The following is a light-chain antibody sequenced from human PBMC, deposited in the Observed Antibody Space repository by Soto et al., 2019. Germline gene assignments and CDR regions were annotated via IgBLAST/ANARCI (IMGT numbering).Light chain of an antibody. CDR3: QAWDSGTVV. Sequence: SYELTQPPSVSVSPGQTANITCSGNTLGSKFVFWYQQKAGQSPMVVIYEDTKRPSGIPERFSGSNSGNTATLTISGTQAMDEAHFYCQAWDSGTVVFGGGTKLTVL. V-gene: IGLV3-1*01. CDR1: TLGSKF. CDR2: EDT. J-gene: IGLJ2*01.